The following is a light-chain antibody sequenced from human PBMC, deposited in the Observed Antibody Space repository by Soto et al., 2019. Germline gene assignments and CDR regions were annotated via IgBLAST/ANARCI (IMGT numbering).Light chain of an antibody. V-gene: IGLV1-40*01. CDR2: GNS. J-gene: IGLJ2*01. CDR1: SSNIGAGYD. Sequence: QLVLTQPPSVSGAPGQRVTISCTGSSSNIGAGYDVHWYQQLPGRAPKLLIYGNSNRPSGVPDRFSGSKSGTSASLAITGLQAEDEADYHCQSYDSSLSGVVFGGGTKLTVL. CDR3: QSYDSSLSGVV.